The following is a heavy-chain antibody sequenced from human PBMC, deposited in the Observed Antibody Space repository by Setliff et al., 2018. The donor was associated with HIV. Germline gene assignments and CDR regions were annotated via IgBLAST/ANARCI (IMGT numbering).Heavy chain of an antibody. CDR2: ISGSGGST. J-gene: IGHJ4*02. Sequence: GGSLRLSCAASGFTFSDYYMSWIRQAPGKGLEWVSAISGSGGSTYYADSVKGRFTISRDNSKNTLYLQMNSLRAEDTAIYFCAKNDDILTGFANWGQGTLVTVSS. V-gene: IGHV3-23*01. CDR1: GFTFSDYY. D-gene: IGHD3-9*01. CDR3: AKNDDILTGFAN.